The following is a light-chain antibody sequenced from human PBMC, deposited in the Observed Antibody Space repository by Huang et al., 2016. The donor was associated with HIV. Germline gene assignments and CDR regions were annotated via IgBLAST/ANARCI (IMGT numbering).Light chain of an antibody. CDR2: GAS. CDR1: QTITNY. Sequence: DIQMTQSPSSLSASVGDRVTITCRASQTITNYLNWYQQKPGEAPKLLICGASTLQSGVPSRFSGSGSGTDFTLTISSLQPEDFATYSCQQTYATLPTFGQGTRLE. CDR3: QQTYATLPT. J-gene: IGKJ5*01. V-gene: IGKV1-39*01.